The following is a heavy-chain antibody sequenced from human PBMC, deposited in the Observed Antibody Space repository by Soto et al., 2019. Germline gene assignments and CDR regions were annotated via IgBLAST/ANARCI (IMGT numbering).Heavy chain of an antibody. CDR2: INHSGGT. V-gene: IGHV4-34*01. D-gene: IGHD4-17*01. CDR1: GGSIGGYT. CDR3: ARRTVTTIYYYGMDV. Sequence: SETLSLTCSVYGGSIGGYTWTWIRQAPGKGLEWIGEINHSGGTNYNSSLKSRVIISVDTSKNQFSLRLNSVTAADTAVYYCARRTVTTIYYYGMDVWGQGTTVTVSS. J-gene: IGHJ6*02.